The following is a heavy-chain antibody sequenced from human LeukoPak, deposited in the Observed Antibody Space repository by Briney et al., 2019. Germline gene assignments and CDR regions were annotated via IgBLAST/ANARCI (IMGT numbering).Heavy chain of an antibody. CDR3: ARDLAV. CDR1: GFTFDDYA. V-gene: IGHV3-9*01. Sequence: PGGSLRLSCAASGFTFDDYAMHWVRQAPGKGLEWVSGISWISGSIGYADSVKGRFTISRDNSKNTLYLQMNSLRAEDTAVYYCARDLAVGGQGTLVTVSS. CDR2: ISWISGSI. J-gene: IGHJ4*02. D-gene: IGHD2-2*01.